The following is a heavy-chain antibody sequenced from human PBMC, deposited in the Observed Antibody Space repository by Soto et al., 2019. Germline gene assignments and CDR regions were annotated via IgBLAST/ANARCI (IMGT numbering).Heavy chain of an antibody. D-gene: IGHD1-26*01. CDR3: GKEAYIVGTAVWFDP. CDR1: GFTFSSYA. V-gene: IGHV3-23*01. J-gene: IGHJ5*02. Sequence: GGSLRLSCAASGFTFSSYAMSWVRQAPGKGLEWVSAISGSGGSTYYADSVRGRFRVSRDNSKDMLYLQMDSLRAEDTAVYYCGKEAYIVGTAVWFDPWGQGTPVTVSS. CDR2: ISGSGGST.